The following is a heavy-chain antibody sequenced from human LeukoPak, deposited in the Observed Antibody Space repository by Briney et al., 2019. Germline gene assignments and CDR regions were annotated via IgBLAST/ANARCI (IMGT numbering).Heavy chain of an antibody. Sequence: SETLSLTCSVSGGSISSGGYYWSWIRQHPGKGLEWIGYIYYSGSTYYNPSLESRVTISVDTSKNQFSLKLSSVTAADTAVYYCARVKYSSSWYYFGYWGQGTLVTVSS. CDR2: IYYSGST. CDR3: ARVKYSSSWYYFGY. D-gene: IGHD6-13*01. V-gene: IGHV4-31*03. CDR1: GGSISSGGYY. J-gene: IGHJ4*02.